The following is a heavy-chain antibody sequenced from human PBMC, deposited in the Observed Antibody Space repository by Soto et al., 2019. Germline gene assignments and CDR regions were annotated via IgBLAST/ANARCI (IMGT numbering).Heavy chain of an antibody. CDR1: GFTFSSYA. V-gene: IGHV3-30-3*01. D-gene: IGHD2-2*01. Sequence: GGSLRLSCAASGFTFSSYAMHWVRQAPGKGLEWVAVISYDGSNKYYADSVKGRFTISRDNSKDTLYLQMNSLRAEDTAVYYCALYQPHAFDIWGQGTMVTVSS. J-gene: IGHJ3*02. CDR3: ALYQPHAFDI. CDR2: ISYDGSNK.